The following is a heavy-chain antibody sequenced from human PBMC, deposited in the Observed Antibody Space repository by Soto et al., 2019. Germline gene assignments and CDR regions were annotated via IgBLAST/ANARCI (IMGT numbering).Heavy chain of an antibody. CDR3: ARFLVRYSSGWPNYYYYGMDV. D-gene: IGHD6-19*01. Sequence: LRLSCAASGFTFSSYGMHWVRQAPGKGLEWVAVIWYDGSNKYYADSVKGRFTISRDNSKNTLYLQMNSLRAEDTAVYYCARFLVRYSSGWPNYYYYGMDVWGQGTTVTVSS. CDR1: GFTFSSYG. J-gene: IGHJ6*02. CDR2: IWYDGSNK. V-gene: IGHV3-33*01.